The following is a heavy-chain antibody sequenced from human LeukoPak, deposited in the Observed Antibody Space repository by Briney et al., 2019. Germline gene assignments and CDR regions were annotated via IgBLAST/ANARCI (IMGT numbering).Heavy chain of an antibody. V-gene: IGHV3-7*01. CDR2: MNEYGSEK. Sequence: SGGSLTLFCAASGFTFSNYWINWVRQAPGKGLEWVANMNEYGSEKYYVDSVRGRFTISRDNDENSLFLHMNSLRVEDTAVYRCARVLYGSRVNVIDSWGPGTLVTVSS. CDR1: GFTFSNYW. D-gene: IGHD2-2*01. J-gene: IGHJ4*02. CDR3: ARVLYGSRVNVIDS.